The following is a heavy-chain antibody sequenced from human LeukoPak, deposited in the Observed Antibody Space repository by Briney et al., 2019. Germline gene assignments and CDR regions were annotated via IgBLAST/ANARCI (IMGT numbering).Heavy chain of an antibody. Sequence: GGSLRLSCAASGFTFSSNPMSWVRQAPGKGLEWVSAISSSGGSTYYAASVRGRITISTTHTKNTMYLQMNRQRAEAPSFYYCAKAALPSMIFYLDYWGRGTLVSV. D-gene: IGHD3/OR15-3a*01. CDR3: AKAALPSMIFYLDY. CDR1: GFTFSSNP. V-gene: IGHV3-23*01. J-gene: IGHJ4*02. CDR2: ISSSGGST.